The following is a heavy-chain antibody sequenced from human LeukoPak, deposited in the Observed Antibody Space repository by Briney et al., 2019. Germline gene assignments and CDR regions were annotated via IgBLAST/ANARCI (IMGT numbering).Heavy chain of an antibody. CDR3: ARSLWFGEPSQFDP. D-gene: IGHD3-10*01. CDR1: GFSLSTSGVG. CDR2: IYWDDDK. J-gene: IGHJ5*02. V-gene: IGHV2-5*02. Sequence: SGPTLVKPTQTLTLTCTFSGFSLSTSGVGVGWIRQPPGKALEWLALIYWDDDKRYSPSLKSRLTITKDTSKNQVVLTMTNMDPVDTATYYCARSLWFGEPSQFDPWGQGTLVTVSS.